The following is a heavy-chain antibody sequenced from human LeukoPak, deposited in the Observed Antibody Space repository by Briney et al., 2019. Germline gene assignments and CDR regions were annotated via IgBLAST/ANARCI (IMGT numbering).Heavy chain of an antibody. CDR2: IYPGDSDA. V-gene: IGHV5-51*01. Sequence: GESLQISCKGSGYSFTSYWIGWVRQLPGKGLEWMGIIYPGDSDATYNPSFQGQVTISADKSISTAYLQWSSLKASDTAMYYCARLLGDHGSGAVDYWGQGTLVTVSS. J-gene: IGHJ4*02. CDR1: GYSFTSYW. CDR3: ARLLGDHGSGAVDY. D-gene: IGHD3-10*01.